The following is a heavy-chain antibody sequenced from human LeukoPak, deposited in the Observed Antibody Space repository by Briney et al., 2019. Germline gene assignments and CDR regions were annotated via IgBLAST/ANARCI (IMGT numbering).Heavy chain of an antibody. CDR1: GYTFTSYD. J-gene: IGHJ3*02. CDR3: ARVQPNYYDSSGYLHDAFDI. Sequence: ASVKVSCKASGYTFTSYDINWVRQATGQGLEWMGWINPNSGGTNYAQKFQGRVTMTRDTSISTAYMELSRLRSDDTAVYYCARVQPNYYDSSGYLHDAFDIWGQGTMVTVSS. V-gene: IGHV1-2*02. D-gene: IGHD3-22*01. CDR2: INPNSGGT.